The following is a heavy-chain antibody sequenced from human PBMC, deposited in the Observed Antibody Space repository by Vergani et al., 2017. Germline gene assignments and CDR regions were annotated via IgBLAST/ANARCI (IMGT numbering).Heavy chain of an antibody. V-gene: IGHV1-18*01. J-gene: IGHJ4*02. CDR3: ARXLTPPGTYSSGWCPPDY. CDR1: GYTFTSYG. Sequence: QVQLVQSGAEVKKPGASVKVSCKASGYTFTSYGISWVRQAPGQGLVWMGWISAYNGNTNYAQKLQGRVTMTTDTSTSTAYMELRSLRSDDTAVYDCARXLTPPGTYSSGWCPPDYWGQGTLVTVSS. D-gene: IGHD6-19*01. CDR2: ISAYNGNT.